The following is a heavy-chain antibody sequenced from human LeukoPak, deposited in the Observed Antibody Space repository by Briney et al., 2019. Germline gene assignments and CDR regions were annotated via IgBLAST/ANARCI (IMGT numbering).Heavy chain of an antibody. CDR2: ISSSSTI. CDR3: ARESGYSYSSYNDY. D-gene: IGHD6-6*01. Sequence: PGGSLRLSCAASSLTFSSYSMNWVRQAPGKGLEWVSYISSSSTIYYADSVKGRFTISRDNAKNSLYLQINSLRGHDTAVYYCARESGYSYSSYNDYWGQGTLVTVSS. V-gene: IGHV3-48*01. J-gene: IGHJ4*02. CDR1: SLTFSSYS.